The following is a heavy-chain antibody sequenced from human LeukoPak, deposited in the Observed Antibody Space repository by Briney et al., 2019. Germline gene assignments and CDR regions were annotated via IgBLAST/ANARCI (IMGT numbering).Heavy chain of an antibody. D-gene: IGHD3-22*01. Sequence: GGSLRLSCAASGFTFSSYAISWVRQAPGKGLEWVSAISGRGGSTYYPDSAKGRFTISRDNSKNTLYLQMNSLRAVDTAVYYCAKDPTSGDRSGYYIYYFDYWGQGTLVTVSS. CDR3: AKDPTSGDRSGYYIYYFDY. V-gene: IGHV3-23*01. CDR2: ISGRGGST. CDR1: GFTFSSYA. J-gene: IGHJ4*02.